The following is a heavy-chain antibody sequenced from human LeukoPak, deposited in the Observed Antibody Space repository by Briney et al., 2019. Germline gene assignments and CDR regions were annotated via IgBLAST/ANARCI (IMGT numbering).Heavy chain of an antibody. D-gene: IGHD2/OR15-2a*01. V-gene: IGHV3-23*01. CDR1: GFTFSSHA. Sequence: PGGSLRLSCAASGFTFSSHAMSWVRRAPGKGLERVSLISGSGDTTSYADPVKGRFTISRDNSKNTLFLQMNSLRAGDTAVYFCARSDCNSIHCYVRDYWGQGTLVTVSS. CDR3: ARSDCNSIHCYVRDY. CDR2: ISGSGDTT. J-gene: IGHJ4*02.